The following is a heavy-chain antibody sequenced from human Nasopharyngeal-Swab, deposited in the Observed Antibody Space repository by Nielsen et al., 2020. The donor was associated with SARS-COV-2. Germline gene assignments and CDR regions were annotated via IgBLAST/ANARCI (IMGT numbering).Heavy chain of an antibody. CDR1: DDSITGGDFF. Sequence: SETLSLTCNVSDDSITGGDFFWSWVRQSSGKGLEWLGCVYFTGGAFFNPSLKSRLTMSVDTSNRQFFLNLRSVTAADTAVYYCARSLRSFDSWGRGIMVTVSS. CDR3: ARSLRSFDS. CDR2: VYFTGGA. J-gene: IGHJ4*02. V-gene: IGHV4-30-4*01.